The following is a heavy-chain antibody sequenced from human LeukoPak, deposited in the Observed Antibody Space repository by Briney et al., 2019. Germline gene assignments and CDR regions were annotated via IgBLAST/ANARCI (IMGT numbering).Heavy chain of an antibody. V-gene: IGHV1-46*01. CDR1: GFRFTGYW. J-gene: IGHJ5*02. D-gene: IGHD1-14*01. CDR3: VRDNSIADRGWWFDP. CDR2: IDPRGHIT. Sequence: ASVKVSCKASGFRFTGYWMHWVRQAPGQGLEWMGIIDPRGHITNSAQKFQGRLTVTRDTPTSTVYMELSSLRSDDTAEYYCVRDNSIADRGWWFDPWGQGTLVTVSS.